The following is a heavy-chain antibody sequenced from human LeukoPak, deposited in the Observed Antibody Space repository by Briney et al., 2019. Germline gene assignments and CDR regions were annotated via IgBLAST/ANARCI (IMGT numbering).Heavy chain of an antibody. CDR1: GFTFSSYW. CDR3: ARVGNYDFWSGYRYYYYYMDV. Sequence: GGSLRLSCAASGFTFSSYWMSWVRQAPGKGLEWVANIKQDGSEKYYVDSVKGRFTISRDNAKNSLYLQMNSLRAEDTAVYYCARVGNYDFWSGYRYYYYYMDVWGKGTTVTVSS. CDR2: IKQDGSEK. D-gene: IGHD3-3*01. J-gene: IGHJ6*03. V-gene: IGHV3-7*01.